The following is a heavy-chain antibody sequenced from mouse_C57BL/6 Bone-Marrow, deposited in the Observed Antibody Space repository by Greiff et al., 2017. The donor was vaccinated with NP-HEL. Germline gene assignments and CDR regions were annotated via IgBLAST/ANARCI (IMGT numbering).Heavy chain of an antibody. CDR2: ISNGGGST. V-gene: IGHV5-12*01. D-gene: IGHD2-2*01. Sequence: EVKVEESGGGLVQPGGSLKLSCAASGFTFSDYYMYWVRQTPEKRLEWVAYISNGGGSTYYPDTVKGRFTISRNNAKNTRYLQMSRLKSEDTAMYYCARQMVTTDWYFEVWGTGTTVTVSS. J-gene: IGHJ1*03. CDR3: ARQMVTTDWYFEV. CDR1: GFTFSDYY.